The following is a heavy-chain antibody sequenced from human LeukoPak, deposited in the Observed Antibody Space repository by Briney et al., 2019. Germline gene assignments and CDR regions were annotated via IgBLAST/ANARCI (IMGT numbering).Heavy chain of an antibody. V-gene: IGHV3-21*01. CDR2: ISSSSSYI. D-gene: IGHD6-13*01. CDR3: VRDQGIAAAALGY. Sequence: GGSLRLSCAASGFTFSSYSMNWVRQAPGKGLEWVSSISSSSSYIYYADSVKGRFTISRDNAKNSLYLQMNSLRAEDTAVYYCVRDQGIAAAALGYWGQGTLVTVSS. CDR1: GFTFSSYS. J-gene: IGHJ4*02.